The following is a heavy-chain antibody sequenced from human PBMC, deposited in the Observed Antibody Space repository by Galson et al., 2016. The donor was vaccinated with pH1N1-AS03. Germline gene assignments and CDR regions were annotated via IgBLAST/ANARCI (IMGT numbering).Heavy chain of an antibody. CDR2: ISAYSGDT. V-gene: IGHV1-18*04. CDR3: ARAHYNADYVPDF. Sequence: SVKVSCKASGYSFPTYSFNWVRQAPGQGLEWLGWISAYSGDTHYARKFQGRVTLNTDTYTSTTYMELRSLTSDDTAVYYCARAHYNADYVPDFWGQGTLVTVSS. CDR1: GYSFPTYS. D-gene: IGHD4-17*01. J-gene: IGHJ4*02.